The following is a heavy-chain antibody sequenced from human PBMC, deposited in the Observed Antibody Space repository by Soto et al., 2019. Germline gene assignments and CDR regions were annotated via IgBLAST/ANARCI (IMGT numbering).Heavy chain of an antibody. Sequence: SETLSLTCTVSGGSISSSSYYWGWIRQPPGKGLEWIGSIYYSGSTYYNPSLKSRVTISVDTSKNQFSLKLSSVTAADTAVYYCARSTVRGVTTFDYWGQGTLVTVSS. CDR2: IYYSGST. J-gene: IGHJ4*02. CDR3: ARSTVRGVTTFDY. CDR1: GGSISSSSYY. V-gene: IGHV4-39*01. D-gene: IGHD3-10*01.